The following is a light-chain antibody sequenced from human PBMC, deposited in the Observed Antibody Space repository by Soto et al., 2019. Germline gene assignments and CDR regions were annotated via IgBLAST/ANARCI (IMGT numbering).Light chain of an antibody. V-gene: IGKV4-1*01. J-gene: IGKJ2*01. CDR2: WAS. CDR1: QSVLYSSNNKNY. CDR3: QQYYSTPYT. Sequence: DIVMTQSPDSLAVSLGERATINCKSSQSVLYSSNNKNYLAWYQQKPGQPPKLLIYWASTRESGVPARFSGLGSGTDFTLTISSLQAEDVAVYYCQQYYSTPYTFGQGTKLEIK.